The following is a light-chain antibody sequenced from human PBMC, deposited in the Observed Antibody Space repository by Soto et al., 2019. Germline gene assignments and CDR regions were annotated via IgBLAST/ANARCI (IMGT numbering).Light chain of an antibody. V-gene: IGKV3-20*01. J-gene: IGKJ2*03. CDR3: QQYSSSSVYS. CDR1: HSISSAY. CDR2: GAS. Sequence: VVLTQSPGTLSLSPGDRVTLSCRASHSISSAYIAWFQKKPGQTPSLLIYGASSRASGVPDRFGGSGSGTEFTLTISRLEPEDFAVYYCQQYSSSSVYSFGQGTKLELK.